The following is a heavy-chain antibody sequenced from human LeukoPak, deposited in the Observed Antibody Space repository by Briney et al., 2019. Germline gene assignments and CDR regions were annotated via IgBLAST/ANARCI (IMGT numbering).Heavy chain of an antibody. CDR2: INHSGST. CDR3: ARVYYYYYGMDV. CDR1: GGSFSGYY. V-gene: IGHV4-34*01. J-gene: IGHJ6*02. Sequence: SETLSLTCAVYGGSFSGYYWSWIRQPPGKGLEWIGEINHSGSTNYNPSLKSRVTISVDTSKNQFSLKLSSVTAADTAVYYCARVYYYYYGMDVWGQGTTVTVSS.